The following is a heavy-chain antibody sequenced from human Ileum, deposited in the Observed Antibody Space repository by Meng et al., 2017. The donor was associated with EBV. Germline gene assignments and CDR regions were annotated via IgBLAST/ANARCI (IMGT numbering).Heavy chain of an antibody. Sequence: EGQQVECGGVMIQSWRSPRLCCAGCGFSCNSSWMNWVRQAPGRGLDWVGRTYDSGGMNNYSASVERRFIFIRANTSNNLYLQMNSLRDEETAVYFCWGALAGPFDDWGQGTLVTVSS. V-gene: IGHV3-74*01. J-gene: IGHJ4*02. CDR2: TYDSGGMN. CDR3: WGALAGPFDD. CDR1: GFSCNSSW. D-gene: IGHD1-26*01.